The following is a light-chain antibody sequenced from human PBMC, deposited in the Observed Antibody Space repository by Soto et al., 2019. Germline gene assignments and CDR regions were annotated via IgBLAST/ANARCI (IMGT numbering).Light chain of an antibody. J-gene: IGLJ2*01. Sequence: QPVLTQPASVSGSPGQSITFSCTGTSSDVGGYNYVSWYQQHPGKAPKLMIYDVSHRPSGVSNRFSGSKSGNTASLTISGLQAEDEADYYCSSYTSTSTLIFGGGTKLTVL. CDR3: SSYTSTSTLI. V-gene: IGLV2-14*01. CDR2: DVS. CDR1: SSDVGGYNY.